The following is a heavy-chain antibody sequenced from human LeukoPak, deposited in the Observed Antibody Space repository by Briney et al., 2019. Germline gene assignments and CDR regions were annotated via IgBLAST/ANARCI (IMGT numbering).Heavy chain of an antibody. Sequence: SGTLSLTCAVSGGSISSSNWWSWVRQPPGQGLEWIGEIYHSGSTNYNPSLKSRVTISVDKSKNQFSLKLSSVTAADTAVYYCARIDYDFWSGYSGLDYWGQGTLVTVSS. CDR1: GGSISSSNW. CDR2: IYHSGST. D-gene: IGHD3-3*01. CDR3: ARIDYDFWSGYSGLDY. V-gene: IGHV4-4*02. J-gene: IGHJ4*02.